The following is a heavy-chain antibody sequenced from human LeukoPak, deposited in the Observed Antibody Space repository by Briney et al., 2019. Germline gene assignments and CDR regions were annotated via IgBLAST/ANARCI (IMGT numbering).Heavy chain of an antibody. Sequence: PSETLSLTCAVYGGSFSGYYWSWIRQPPGKGLEWIGEINHSGSTNYNPSLKSRVTISVDTSKNQFSLKLSSVTAADTAVYYCARIWWRGAGIWGQGTLVTVSS. CDR1: GGSFSGYY. J-gene: IGHJ4*02. V-gene: IGHV4-34*01. CDR3: ARIWWRGAGI. D-gene: IGHD2-8*02. CDR2: INHSGST.